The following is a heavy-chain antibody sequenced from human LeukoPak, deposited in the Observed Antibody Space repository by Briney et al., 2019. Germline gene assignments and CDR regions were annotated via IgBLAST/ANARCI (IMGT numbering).Heavy chain of an antibody. CDR2: INPSGDNT. CDR1: GYTFTNNY. V-gene: IGHV1-46*01. Sequence: GASVTVSCKASGYTFTNNYMHWVRQAPGQGLEWMGIINPSGDNTLYAQKFQGRVTMTRDMATSTDYMEVSSLKPEDTAVYYCARDNSQGDSAWWFDPWGQGTLVTVSS. D-gene: IGHD1-26*01. J-gene: IGHJ5*02. CDR3: ARDNSQGDSAWWFDP.